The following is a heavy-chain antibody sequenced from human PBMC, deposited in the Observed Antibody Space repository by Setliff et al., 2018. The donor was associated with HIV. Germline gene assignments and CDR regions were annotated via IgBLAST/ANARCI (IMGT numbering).Heavy chain of an antibody. J-gene: IGHJ4*02. CDR3: ARDRASSGYYARFDH. V-gene: IGHV3-21*01. Sequence: PSETLSLTCTVSGVSISSGGYYWNWIRQAPGKGLEWVSSISYDSRFIYHADSMKGRFTISRDNAKKLVYLQMNSLRAEDTAIYYCARDRASSGYYARFDHWGQGTLVTVSS. D-gene: IGHD3-22*01. CDR1: GVSISSGG. CDR2: ISYDSRFI.